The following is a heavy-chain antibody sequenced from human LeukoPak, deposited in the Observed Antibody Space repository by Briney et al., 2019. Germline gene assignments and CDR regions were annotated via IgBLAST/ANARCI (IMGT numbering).Heavy chain of an antibody. CDR2: IYTSGTT. J-gene: IGHJ4*02. V-gene: IGHV4-61*05. CDR1: GASLTSTGSY. CDR3: AGGSPAAGTNYFDY. D-gene: IGHD6-13*01. Sequence: KSSETLSLTCTVAGASLTSTGSYWAWIRQPPGKGLEWIGYIYTSGTTNYNPSLKSRVTMSLDTSKNQFSLKLSSVTAADTAVYFCAGGSPAAGTNYFDYWGQGALVTVSS.